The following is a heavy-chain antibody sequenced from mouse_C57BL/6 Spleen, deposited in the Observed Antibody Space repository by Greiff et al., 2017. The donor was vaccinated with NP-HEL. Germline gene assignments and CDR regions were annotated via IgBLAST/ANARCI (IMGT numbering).Heavy chain of an antibody. D-gene: IGHD3-2*01. J-gene: IGHJ2*01. CDR3: TREELDSSYFDY. Sequence: EVKLVESGEGLVKPGGSLKLSCAASGFTFSSYAMSWVRQTPEKRLEWVAYISSGGDYIYYADTVKGRFTISRDNARNTLYLQMSSRKSEDTAMYYCTREELDSSYFDYWGQGTTLTVSS. CDR1: GFTFSSYA. CDR2: ISSGGDYI. V-gene: IGHV5-9-1*02.